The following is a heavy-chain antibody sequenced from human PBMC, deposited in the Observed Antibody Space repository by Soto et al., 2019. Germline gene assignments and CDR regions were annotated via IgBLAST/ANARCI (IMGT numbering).Heavy chain of an antibody. J-gene: IGHJ5*02. CDR1: GYSFSTSW. V-gene: IGHV5-51*01. D-gene: IGHD3-3*01. CDR2: IYPSDSDT. CDR3: ATRAEYYDFWSGYYGA. Sequence: VESLTISCKVSGYSFSTSWIGWVLQMSGKGLEWMGTIYPSDSDTRYSPSFQGQVIISADKSTSTAYLQWRSLKASDTAMYYCATRAEYYDFWSGYYGAWGQGAMVTVSS.